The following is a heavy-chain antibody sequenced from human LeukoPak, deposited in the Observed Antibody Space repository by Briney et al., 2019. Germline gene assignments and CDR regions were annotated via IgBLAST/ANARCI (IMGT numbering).Heavy chain of an antibody. J-gene: IGHJ4*02. CDR2: INPNSGGT. CDR1: GYTFTGYY. CDR3: ARRGIAVAGTLPLIDY. V-gene: IGHV1-2*06. Sequence: ASVKVSCKASGYTFTGYYMHWVRQAPGQGLEWMGRINPNSGGTNYAQKFQGGVTMTRDTSISTAYMELSRLRSDDTAVYYCARRGIAVAGTLPLIDYWGQGTLVTVSS. D-gene: IGHD6-19*01.